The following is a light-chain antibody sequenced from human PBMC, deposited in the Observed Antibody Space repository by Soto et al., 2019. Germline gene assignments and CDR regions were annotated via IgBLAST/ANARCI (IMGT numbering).Light chain of an antibody. J-gene: IGKJ4*01. CDR2: DAS. Sequence: DIQLTQSPSFLSASVGDRVTITCRASQDISFYLAWYQQKPGKAPKLLIYDASTLQIGVPSRFSGTRYGTEFSLTISSLKPEDFATYYCQQLNSYPLAFGGGTKVEIE. CDR3: QQLNSYPLA. CDR1: QDISFY. V-gene: IGKV1-9*01.